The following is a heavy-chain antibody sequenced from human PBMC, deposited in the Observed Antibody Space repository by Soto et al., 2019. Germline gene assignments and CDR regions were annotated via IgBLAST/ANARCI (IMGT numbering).Heavy chain of an antibody. CDR3: SRPLLTVTTVLDV. J-gene: IGHJ6*02. CDR1: GFTISDHY. Sequence: GGSLRLSCAPSGFTISDHYLDWVRQGPGKGLEWVGRTRDKGHSYSTAYAASVKGRFTISRDDSKNSVFLQMNSLTTEDTAVYYCSRPLLTVTTVLDVWGQGTTVTVSS. CDR2: TRDKGHSYST. V-gene: IGHV3-72*01. D-gene: IGHD4-4*01.